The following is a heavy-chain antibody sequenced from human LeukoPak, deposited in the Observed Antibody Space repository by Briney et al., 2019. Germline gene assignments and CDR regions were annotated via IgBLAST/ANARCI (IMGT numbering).Heavy chain of an antibody. D-gene: IGHD1-26*01. Sequence: PGGSLRLSCAASGFTFSRYGMHWVRLAPGKGLEWVAFIRFDGDVEWYPDSVKGRFTISRDNSKSTLYLQMNSLRAEDTAVYYCARDIPRYSGSYGFAFDIWGQGTMVTVSS. CDR3: ARDIPRYSGSYGFAFDI. CDR2: IRFDGDVE. CDR1: GFTFSRYG. V-gene: IGHV3-30*02. J-gene: IGHJ3*02.